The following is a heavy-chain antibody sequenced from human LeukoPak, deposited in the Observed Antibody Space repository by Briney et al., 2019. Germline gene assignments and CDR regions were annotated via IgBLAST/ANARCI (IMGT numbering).Heavy chain of an antibody. CDR2: IYSNEAT. J-gene: IGHJ3*02. V-gene: IGHV4-4*08. CDR3: ARRNDFHI. Sequence: PSETLSLTCTVSGGXIKGYHCSWIRQPPGKGLEWIGYIYSNEATEYKPSLKSRVTISADTSKNQFSLKLTSVSAADTAIYYCARRNDFHIWGQGTMVTVSS. CDR1: GGXIKGYH.